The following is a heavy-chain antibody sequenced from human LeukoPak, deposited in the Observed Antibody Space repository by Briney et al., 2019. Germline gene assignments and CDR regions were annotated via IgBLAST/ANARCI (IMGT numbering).Heavy chain of an antibody. V-gene: IGHV4-34*01. D-gene: IGHD3-22*01. CDR1: VVYFSGYY. CDR2: INHSGST. CDR3: ARGVTYYYDSSGYPGDY. J-gene: IGHJ4*02. Sequence: SETLSLSCAVYVVYFSGYYWSWIRQPPGKGLEWIGEINHSGSTNYNPSLKTRVTISVETSKYQFSLKLSSVTAADSAVYYCARGVTYYYDSSGYPGDYWGQGTLVTVSS.